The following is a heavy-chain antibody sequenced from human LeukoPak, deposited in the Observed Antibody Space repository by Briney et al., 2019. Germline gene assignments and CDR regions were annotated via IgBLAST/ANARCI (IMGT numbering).Heavy chain of an antibody. J-gene: IGHJ5*02. CDR2: INTRGGST. V-gene: IGHV1-46*01. Sequence: ASVKVSCKASGYIFTNYYMHWVRRVPGQGLEWMGIINTRGGSTSYAQKFQGRVNMTRDMSTHTVYMELSSLRSEDTAVYYCARDPPTDSSGYVFDPWGQGTLVTVSS. D-gene: IGHD3-22*01. CDR3: ARDPPTDSSGYVFDP. CDR1: GYIFTNYY.